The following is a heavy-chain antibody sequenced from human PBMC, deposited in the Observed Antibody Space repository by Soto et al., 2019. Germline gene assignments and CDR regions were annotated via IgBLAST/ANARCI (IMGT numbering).Heavy chain of an antibody. CDR2: ISAYNGNT. V-gene: IGHV1-18*04. CDR1: GYTFTSYG. J-gene: IGHJ5*02. Sequence: ASVKVSCKASGYTFTSYGISWVRQAPGQGLEWMGWISAYNGNTNYAQKLQGRVTMTTDTSTSTAYMELRSLRSDDTAVYYCARDAAELAAAGPKYWFDPWGQGILVTVSS. CDR3: ARDAAELAAAGPKYWFDP. D-gene: IGHD6-13*01.